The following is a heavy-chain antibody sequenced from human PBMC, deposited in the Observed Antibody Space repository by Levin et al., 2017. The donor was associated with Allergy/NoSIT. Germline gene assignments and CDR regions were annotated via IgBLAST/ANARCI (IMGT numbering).Heavy chain of an antibody. Sequence: GESLKISCAASGFTFTNYVMGWVRQAPGKGLEWVSTLTDSAGSTYFADSVRGRFTISRDNSKKTLFLQINSLRAEDTAVYYCANRRGGWPYYFESWGQGTLVTVSS. CDR3: ANRRGGWPYYFES. CDR2: LTDSAGST. J-gene: IGHJ4*02. D-gene: IGHD2-15*01. CDR1: GFTFTNYV. V-gene: IGHV3-23*01.